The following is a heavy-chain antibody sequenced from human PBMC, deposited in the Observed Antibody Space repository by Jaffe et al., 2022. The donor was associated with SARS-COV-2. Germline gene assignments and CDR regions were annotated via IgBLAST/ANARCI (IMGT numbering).Heavy chain of an antibody. V-gene: IGHV1-3*01. CDR3: ARSTPRNYYGWDY. D-gene: IGHD3-10*01. CDR1: GYTFTSYA. Sequence: QVQLVQSGAEVKKPGASVKVSCKASGYTFTSYAMHWVRQAPGQRLEWMGWINAGNGNTKYSQKFQGRVTITRDTSASTAYMELSSLRSEDTAVYYCARSTPRNYYGWDYWGQGTLVTVSS. CDR2: INAGNGNT. J-gene: IGHJ4*02.